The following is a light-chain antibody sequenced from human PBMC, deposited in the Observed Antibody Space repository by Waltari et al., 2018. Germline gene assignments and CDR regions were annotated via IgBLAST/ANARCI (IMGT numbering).Light chain of an antibody. V-gene: IGKV3-15*01. CDR3: QQYSNWPPIT. J-gene: IGKJ5*01. CDR2: APS. CDR1: RNINSN. Sequence: IVMTQSPDTLSVSPGETATLSCRASRNINSNLAWYHQKPGQPPRLLIHAPSTRAPGVPARFSGSGSGTEFTLTISNLQSEDFAVYYCQQYSNWPPITFGQGTRLEIK.